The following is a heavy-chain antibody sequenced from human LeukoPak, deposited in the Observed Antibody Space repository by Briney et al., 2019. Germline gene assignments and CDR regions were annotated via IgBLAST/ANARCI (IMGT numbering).Heavy chain of an antibody. Sequence: PGGSLRLSCAASGFTFSSYSMNWVRQAPGKGLEWVSYISSSSSTIYYADSVEGRFTISRDNAKNSLYLQMNSLRAEDTAVYYCARRHGAYWGQGTLVTVSS. CDR2: ISSSSSTI. CDR1: GFTFSSYS. V-gene: IGHV3-48*01. J-gene: IGHJ4*02. CDR3: ARRHGAY.